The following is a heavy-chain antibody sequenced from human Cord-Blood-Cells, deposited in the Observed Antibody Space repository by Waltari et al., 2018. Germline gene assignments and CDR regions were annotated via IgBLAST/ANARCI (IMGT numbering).Heavy chain of an antibody. Sequence: QVQLQQWGAGLLKPSETLSLTCAVYGGSFSGYSWSWIRQPPGKGLEWIGEINHSVSTNYSPSLKSRVTISVDTSKNQFSLKLSSVTAADTAVYYCARGRWGSVDAFDIWGQGTMVTVSS. J-gene: IGHJ3*02. CDR2: INHSVST. D-gene: IGHD7-27*01. CDR1: GGSFSGYS. V-gene: IGHV4-34*01. CDR3: ARGRWGSVDAFDI.